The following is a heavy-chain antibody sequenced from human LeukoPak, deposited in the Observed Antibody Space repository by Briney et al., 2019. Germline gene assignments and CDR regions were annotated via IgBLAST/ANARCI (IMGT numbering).Heavy chain of an antibody. J-gene: IGHJ4*02. CDR2: ISDTGGYT. CDR1: GFTFSTFG. CDR3: ANGGSMAHEKIHN. Sequence: GGSLRLSFVASGFTFSTFGMSWVRQAPGKGLEWVSSISDTGGYTYYADSMKGRFTISRDNSKNTLYLQMNSLRAEVTAVYHCANGGSMAHEKIHNWGQGTLVTVSS. D-gene: IGHD2/OR15-2a*01. V-gene: IGHV3-23*01.